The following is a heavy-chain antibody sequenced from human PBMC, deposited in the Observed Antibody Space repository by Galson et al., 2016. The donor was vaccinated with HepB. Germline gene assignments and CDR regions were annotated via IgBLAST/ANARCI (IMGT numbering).Heavy chain of an antibody. V-gene: IGHV4-4*02. D-gene: IGHD1-26*01. CDR1: GGSISSNYW. Sequence: LSLTCDVSGGSISSNYWWGWVRQSPEKGFEWIGEIYETGTANYNPPFTRRATISVDKSKNQISLRLDSVTAADTAVYYCARGTLGTTATMAFDYWGQGTLVSVSS. CDR2: IYETGTA. J-gene: IGHJ4*02. CDR3: ARGTLGTTATMAFDY.